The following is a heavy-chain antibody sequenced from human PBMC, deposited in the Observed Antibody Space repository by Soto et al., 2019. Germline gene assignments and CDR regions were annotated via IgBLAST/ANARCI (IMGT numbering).Heavy chain of an antibody. J-gene: IGHJ3*01. CDR2: IKRDGTVT. D-gene: IGHD2-21*01. V-gene: IGHV3-7*04. CDR3: ARDLSSPGDCCYDAFDV. CDR1: GFTFSAFW. Sequence: EVQLVESGGGLVQPGESLRLSCAASGFTFSAFWMTWLRQAPGKGLEWVANIKRDGTVTHYGDSVEGRCTLSRDNAKNSLFLQLNSLRAEDTAMYYCARDLSSPGDCCYDAFDVWGQGTFVTVSS.